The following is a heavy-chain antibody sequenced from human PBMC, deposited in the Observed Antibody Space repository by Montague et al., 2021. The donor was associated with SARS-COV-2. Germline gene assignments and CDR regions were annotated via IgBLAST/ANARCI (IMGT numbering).Heavy chain of an antibody. CDR2: FYFGGQF. CDR1: GNSLSYRRYS. D-gene: IGHD6-19*01. V-gene: IGHV4-39*01. Sequence: SETLSLTCAFSGNSLSYRRYSSCWIRQPRPKALDWMGSFYFGGQFLYNSSLESRVTISVDTSRNQFSLQLSSVTASDTAVYYCARHSGGSEVAGLDHWGQADLLSLSS. J-gene: IGHJ4*02. CDR3: ARHSGGSEVAGLDH.